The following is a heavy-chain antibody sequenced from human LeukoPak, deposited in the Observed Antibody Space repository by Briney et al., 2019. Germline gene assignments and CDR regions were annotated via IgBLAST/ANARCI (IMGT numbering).Heavy chain of an antibody. CDR3: ARSITSSWYGDFQH. J-gene: IGHJ1*01. D-gene: IGHD6-13*01. V-gene: IGHV4-59*01. CDR2: IYYSGST. Sequence: SETLSLTCTASGGSMSGYFWSWIRQPPGKGLEWIGYIYYSGSTNYNPSLKSRVTISVDTSKNQSSLKLSSVTAADTAVYYCARSITSSWYGDFQHWGQGTLVTVSS. CDR1: GGSMSGYF.